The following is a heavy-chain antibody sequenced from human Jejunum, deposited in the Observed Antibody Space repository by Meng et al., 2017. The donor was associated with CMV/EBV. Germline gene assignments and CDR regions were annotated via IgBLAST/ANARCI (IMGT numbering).Heavy chain of an antibody. Sequence: YTFTTYDIHWVRQAPGQGLEWMGWINPNSGDTNYAQKFQGRVTMTRDTSISTAYMEMSGLISDDTAIYYCARDPYYVSYYYYGMDVWGQGTTVTVSS. CDR3: ARDPYYVSYYYYGMDV. CDR1: YTFTTYD. J-gene: IGHJ6*02. D-gene: IGHD3-10*02. CDR2: INPNSGDT. V-gene: IGHV1-2*02.